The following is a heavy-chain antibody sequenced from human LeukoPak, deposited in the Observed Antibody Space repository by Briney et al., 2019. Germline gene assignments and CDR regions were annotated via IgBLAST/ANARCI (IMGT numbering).Heavy chain of an antibody. CDR3: TRSYVNRQDTARVSVRYYYYYYMDV. Sequence: GGSLRLPCTFSGFTFRDYALTWVRQTPGKGLEWVGFIKKTADGLTTEYAASAKGRFSISGDDSKNIVYLQMNSLTAEDSGFYYCTRSYVNRQDTARVSVRYYYYYYMDVWGTGTTVAVSS. D-gene: IGHD5-18*01. CDR2: IKKTADGLTT. V-gene: IGHV3-49*04. CDR1: GFTFRDYA. J-gene: IGHJ6*03.